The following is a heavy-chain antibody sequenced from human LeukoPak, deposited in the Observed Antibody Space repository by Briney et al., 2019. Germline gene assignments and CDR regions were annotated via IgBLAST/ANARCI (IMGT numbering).Heavy chain of an antibody. CDR3: ARGIGDRFRLQHVIDY. D-gene: IGHD2-21*02. V-gene: IGHV1-46*01. CDR1: GYTFTSYY. CDR2: INPSGGST. Sequence: ASVKVSCKASGYTFTSYYMHWVRQAPGQGLEWMGIINPSGGSTSYAQKFQGRVTMTRDMSTSTVYMELSSLRSEDTAVYYCARGIGDRFRLQHVIDYWGQGTLVAVSS. J-gene: IGHJ4*02.